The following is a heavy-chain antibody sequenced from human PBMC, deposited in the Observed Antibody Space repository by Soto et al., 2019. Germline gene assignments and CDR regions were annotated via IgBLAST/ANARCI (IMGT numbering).Heavy chain of an antibody. CDR3: ARSAQWDGFDP. Sequence: QVQLQESGPGLVRPSQTLSLTCTVSAGSISTINYYWSWIRQHPEKGLEWIGYISYSGSTFYHSSLQSRVTISLDTSKKQFSLTLTSVTAAATAVYYCARSAQWDGFDPWGQGTMVTVSS. V-gene: IGHV4-31*03. CDR1: AGSISTINYY. J-gene: IGHJ3*01. CDR2: ISYSGST. D-gene: IGHD2-8*01.